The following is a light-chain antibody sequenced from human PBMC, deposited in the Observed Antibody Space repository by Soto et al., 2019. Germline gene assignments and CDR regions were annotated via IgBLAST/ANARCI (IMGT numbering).Light chain of an antibody. CDR2: DAS. V-gene: IGKV3D-20*02. CDR3: QQRSNWPLT. CDR1: QSVGSGY. Sequence: EIVLTQSPGTLSLSPGERAILSCRASQSVGSGYLAWYQQKPGQAPRLLIYDASSRAPGIPARFSGSGSGTDFTLTISSLEPEDSAIYYCQQRSNWPLTFGGGTKV. J-gene: IGKJ4*01.